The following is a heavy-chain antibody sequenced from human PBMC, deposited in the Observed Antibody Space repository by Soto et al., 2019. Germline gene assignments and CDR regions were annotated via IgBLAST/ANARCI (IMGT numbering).Heavy chain of an antibody. Sequence: GSLRLSCTASGFTFTSYGMGWVRQAPGKGLQWASTIRGDGGQTHYTDSVKGRFSISRDNSKNTVCLQMDSLRAEDTAMYFCARDVGLDSDDFFAYWGQGTQVTVYS. J-gene: IGHJ4*02. CDR3: ARDVGLDSDDFFAY. D-gene: IGHD3-9*01. V-gene: IGHV3-23*01. CDR2: IRGDGGQT. CDR1: GFTFTSYG.